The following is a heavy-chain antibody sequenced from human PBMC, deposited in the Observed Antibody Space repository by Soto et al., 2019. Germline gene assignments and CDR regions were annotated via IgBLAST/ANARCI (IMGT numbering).Heavy chain of an antibody. D-gene: IGHD6-13*01. J-gene: IGHJ6*02. V-gene: IGHV4-59*01. CDR3: ARMVIAAAGTVYYYGMDV. CDR2: IYYSGST. Sequence: QVQLQESGPGLVKPSETLSLTCTVSGGSISSYYWSWIRQPPGKGLEWIGYIYYSGSTNYNPSLKSRVTISVDTSKNQFSLKLSSVTAADTAVYYCARMVIAAAGTVYYYGMDVWGQGTTVTVSS. CDR1: GGSISSYY.